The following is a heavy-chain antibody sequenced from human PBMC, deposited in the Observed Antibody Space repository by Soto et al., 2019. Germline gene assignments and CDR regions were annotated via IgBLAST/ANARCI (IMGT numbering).Heavy chain of an antibody. CDR1: GYTFTSYG. V-gene: IGHV1-18*01. D-gene: IGHD2-21*01. J-gene: IGHJ3*02. Sequence: QVPLVQSGAEVKKPGASVKVSCKASGYTFTSYGISWVRQAPGQGLEWRGWISAYNGNTNYAQKLQGRVTMTTDTSTSTAYMELRSLRSDDTAVYYCAVNSYCGGDCYSFNGAFDIWGQGTMVTVSS. CDR2: ISAYNGNT. CDR3: AVNSYCGGDCYSFNGAFDI.